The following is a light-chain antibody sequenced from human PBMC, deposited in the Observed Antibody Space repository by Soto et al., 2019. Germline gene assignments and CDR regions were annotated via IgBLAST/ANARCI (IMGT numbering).Light chain of an antibody. J-gene: IGLJ3*02. V-gene: IGLV2-14*03. CDR1: SSDVGGYDH. CDR3: SSYTNKDTLL. CDR2: DVT. Sequence: QSVLTQPASVSGSPGQSITISCTGTSSDVGGYDHVSWYQQHPGKAPKLIIYDVTVRPSGISPRSSGSKSDNTASLAVSGLQPEDEADYYCSSYTNKDTLLFGGGTKLTVL.